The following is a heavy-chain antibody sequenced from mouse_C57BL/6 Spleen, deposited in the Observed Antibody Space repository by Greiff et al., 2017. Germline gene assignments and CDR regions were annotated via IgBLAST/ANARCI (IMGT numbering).Heavy chain of an antibody. CDR3: ALTGLDY. J-gene: IGHJ2*01. CDR1: GYTFTSYW. CDR2: IHPNSGST. D-gene: IGHD4-1*01. Sequence: HLQPPGPELVKPGASVKLSCTASGYTFTSYWMHWVKQRPGQGLEWIGMIHPNSGSTNYNEKFKSKATLTVDKSSSTAYMQLSSLTSEDSAVYYCALTGLDYWGQGTTLTVSS. V-gene: IGHV1-64*01.